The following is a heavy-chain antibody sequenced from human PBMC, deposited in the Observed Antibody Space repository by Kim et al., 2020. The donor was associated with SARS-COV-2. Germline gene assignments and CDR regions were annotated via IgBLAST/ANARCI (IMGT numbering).Heavy chain of an antibody. CDR3: ARVPKGFDFWSGYPSPTHY. CDR1: GYTFTSYG. J-gene: IGHJ4*02. D-gene: IGHD3-3*01. CDR2: ISAYNGNT. Sequence: ASVKVSCKASGYTFTSYGISWVRQAPGQGLEWMGWISAYNGNTNYAQKLQGRVTMTTDTSTSTAYMELRSLRSDDTAVYYCARVPKGFDFWSGYPSPTHYWGQGTLVTVSS. V-gene: IGHV1-18*01.